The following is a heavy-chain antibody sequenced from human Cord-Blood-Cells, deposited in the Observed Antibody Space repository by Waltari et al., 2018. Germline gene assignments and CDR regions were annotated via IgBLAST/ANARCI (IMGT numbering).Heavy chain of an antibody. CDR3: ASLNYYYYYGMDV. Sequence: QVQLQQWGAGLLKPSETLSPTCAVYGGSFSGYSWGWIRQPPWKGLEWMGEINHSGITNYNPSLKSRVTISVDTSKNQFSLKLSSVTAADTAVYYCASLNYYYYYGMDVWGQGTTVTVSS. V-gene: IGHV4-34*01. J-gene: IGHJ6*02. CDR1: GGSFSGYS. CDR2: INHSGIT.